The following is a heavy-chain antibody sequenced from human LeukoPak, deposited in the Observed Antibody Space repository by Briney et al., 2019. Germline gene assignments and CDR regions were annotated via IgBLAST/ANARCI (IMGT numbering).Heavy chain of an antibody. CDR2: LSGSGSSA. CDR3: ASRHCSGGGCYFAGADPFDY. D-gene: IGHD2-15*01. CDR1: GFTFSTYA. J-gene: IGHJ4*02. Sequence: GGSLRLSCAASGFTFSTYAMSWVRQAPGKGLEWVSGLSGSGSSAYYADSVKGRFTISRDTSKNTLYLQMNSLRAEDTAVYYCASRHCSGGGCYFAGADPFDYWGQGTLVTVSS. V-gene: IGHV3-23*01.